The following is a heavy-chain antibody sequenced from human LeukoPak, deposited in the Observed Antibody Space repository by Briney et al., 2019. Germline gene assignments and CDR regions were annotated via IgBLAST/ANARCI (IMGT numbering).Heavy chain of an antibody. CDR1: GFTFSSYA. CDR2: ISYDGSNK. Sequence: PGGSLRLSCAASGFTFSSYAMHWVRQAPGKGLEWVAVISYDGSNKYCADSVKGRFTISRDNSKNTLYLQMNSLRAEDTAVYYCARVRGKGSSSWYRAFDIWGQGTMVTVSS. J-gene: IGHJ3*02. V-gene: IGHV3-30-3*01. D-gene: IGHD6-13*01. CDR3: ARVRGKGSSSWYRAFDI.